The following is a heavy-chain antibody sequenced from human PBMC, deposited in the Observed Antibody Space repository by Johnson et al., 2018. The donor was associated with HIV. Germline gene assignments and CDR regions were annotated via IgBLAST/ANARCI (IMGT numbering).Heavy chain of an antibody. Sequence: QVQLVESGGGLVKPGGSLRLSCAASGFTFSDYYMSWIRQAPGKGLEWVSYISSRGSSIYYADSVKGRFTISRDNAKNSLYLQMNSLRAEDTAVYYCTTDPPLEWLPLPFDIWGLGTMVTVSS. D-gene: IGHD3-3*01. CDR2: ISSRGSSI. J-gene: IGHJ3*02. CDR3: TTDPPLEWLPLPFDI. CDR1: GFTFSDYY. V-gene: IGHV3-11*04.